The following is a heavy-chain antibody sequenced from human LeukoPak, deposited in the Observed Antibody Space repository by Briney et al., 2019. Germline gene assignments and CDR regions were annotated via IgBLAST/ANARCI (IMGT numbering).Heavy chain of an antibody. V-gene: IGHV5-51*01. Sequence: GESLQISCKGSGYSFTSYWIGWVRPLPGKGLEWMGIIYPGDSDTRYSLSFQGQVTISADTSISTAYLQWSSLKASDTAMYYCARCAVNYDFWSGYHQAWTYYFDYWGQGTLVTVSS. J-gene: IGHJ4*02. D-gene: IGHD3-3*01. CDR3: ARCAVNYDFWSGYHQAWTYYFDY. CDR2: IYPGDSDT. CDR1: GYSFTSYW.